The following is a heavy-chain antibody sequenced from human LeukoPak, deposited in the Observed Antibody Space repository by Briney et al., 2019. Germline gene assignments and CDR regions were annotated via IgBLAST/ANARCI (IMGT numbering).Heavy chain of an antibody. CDR3: ARGSTTCFD. CDR1: GFTFSSYG. J-gene: IGHJ4*02. D-gene: IGHD2-2*01. CDR2: ISYDGSNK. Sequence: SGGSLRLSCAASGFTFSSYGMHWVRQAPGKGLEWVAVISYDGSNKYYADSVKGRFTISRDNSKNTLYLQMNSLGAEDTAVYYCARGSTTCFDWGQGALVTVSS. V-gene: IGHV3-30*03.